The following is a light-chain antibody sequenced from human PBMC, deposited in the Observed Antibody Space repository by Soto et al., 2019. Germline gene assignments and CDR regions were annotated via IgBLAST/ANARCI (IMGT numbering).Light chain of an antibody. V-gene: IGKV4-1*01. CDR3: QQYYSLPLT. J-gene: IGKJ4*01. Sequence: DIVMTQSPESLAVSLGERATINCKSSQSVFYSSNHKNYLTWYQQKPGQPPKLLIYWASTRESGVPDRFSGSGSETDFTLTISSLQAEDVAVYYCQQYYSLPLTFGGGTKVEIK. CDR1: QSVFYSSNHKNY. CDR2: WAS.